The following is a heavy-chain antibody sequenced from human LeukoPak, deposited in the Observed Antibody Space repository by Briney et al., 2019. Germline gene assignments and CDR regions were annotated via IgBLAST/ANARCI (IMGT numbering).Heavy chain of an antibody. D-gene: IGHD6-13*01. CDR3: ARDSGYSNYYYGMDV. CDR2: IYASGNT. J-gene: IGHJ6*02. V-gene: IGHV4-4*07. Sequence: SETLSLTCTVSGGSISSYYWSWVRQPAGKGLEWIGRIYASGNTNYNPSLKGRVTMTVDTSKNQFSLNLSSVTAADTAVYYCARDSGYSNYYYGMDVWGRGTTVTVSS. CDR1: GGSISSYY.